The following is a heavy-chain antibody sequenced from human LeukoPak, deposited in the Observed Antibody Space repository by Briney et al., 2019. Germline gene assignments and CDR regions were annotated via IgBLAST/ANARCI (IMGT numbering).Heavy chain of an antibody. CDR3: ARDGGGVSSWVSH. CDR1: GYSFSSYW. J-gene: IGHJ4*02. V-gene: IGHV5-10-1*01. CDR2: IDPGDSFT. D-gene: IGHD2-8*02. Sequence: GGSLRISCKGSGYSFSSYWISWVRRMPGKGLEWMGRIDPGDSFTKYRPSLEGRVTISADKSLSTVYLQWISLKASDTAIYYGARDGGGVSSWVSHWGQGTLVTVSS.